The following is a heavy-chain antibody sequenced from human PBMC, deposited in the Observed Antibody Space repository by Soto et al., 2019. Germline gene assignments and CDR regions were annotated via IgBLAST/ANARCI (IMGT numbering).Heavy chain of an antibody. D-gene: IGHD3-3*01. CDR2: IYYSGST. V-gene: IGHV4-59*08. CDR3: ARHTRYYDFWSGPIDY. CDR1: GGSISSYY. Sequence: SETLSLTCTVSGGSISSYYWSWIRQPPGKGLEWIGYIYYSGSTNYNPSLKSRVTISVDTSKNQFSLKLSSVTAADTAVYYCARHTRYYDFWSGPIDYWGQGTLVTVSS. J-gene: IGHJ4*02.